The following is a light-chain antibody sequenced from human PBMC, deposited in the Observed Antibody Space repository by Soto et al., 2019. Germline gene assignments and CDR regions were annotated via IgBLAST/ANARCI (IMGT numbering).Light chain of an antibody. J-gene: IGLJ2*01. V-gene: IGLV4-60*02. CDR1: SGHSTYI. Sequence: QSVLTQSSSASASLGSSVKLTCTLSSGHSTYIIAWHHQQPGKAPRYLMKLEGSGSYNKGSGIPDRFSGSSSGADRYLTISNLQFEDEADYYCETWDTNVVVFGGGTKLTVL. CDR2: LEGSGSY. CDR3: ETWDTNVVV.